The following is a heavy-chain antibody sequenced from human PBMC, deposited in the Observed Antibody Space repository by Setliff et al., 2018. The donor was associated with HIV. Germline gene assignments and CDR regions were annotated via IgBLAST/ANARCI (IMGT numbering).Heavy chain of an antibody. V-gene: IGHV1-2*05. J-gene: IGHJ6*02. CDR2: IDPNSGGT. Sequence: EASVKVSCKASGYTFTGYYMHWVRQAPGQGLEWMGRIDPNSGGTNYAQKFQGRVTMTRDTSISTAYMELSRLRSDDTVVYYCARAPLYGSGSYSYYGMDVWGQGTTVTVSS. CDR3: ARAPLYGSGSYSYYGMDV. CDR1: GYTFTGYY. D-gene: IGHD3-10*01.